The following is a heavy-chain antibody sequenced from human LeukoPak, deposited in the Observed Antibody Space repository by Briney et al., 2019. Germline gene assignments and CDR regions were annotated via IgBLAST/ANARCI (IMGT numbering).Heavy chain of an antibody. J-gene: IGHJ3*02. Sequence: GGSLRLSCAASGFTFSSYWMSWVRQAPGRGLEWVANIKQDGSEKYYVDSVKGRFTISRDNTKNSLYLQMNSLRAEDTVVYYGASHLHRPGAFDIWGQGTMVTVSS. V-gene: IGHV3-7*01. CDR3: ASHLHRPGAFDI. D-gene: IGHD1-14*01. CDR1: GFTFSSYW. CDR2: IKQDGSEK.